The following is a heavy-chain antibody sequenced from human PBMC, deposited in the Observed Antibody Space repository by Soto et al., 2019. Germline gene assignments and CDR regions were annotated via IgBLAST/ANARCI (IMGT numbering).Heavy chain of an antibody. Sequence: QVQLQESGPGLVKPSQTLSLTCTVSGGSISSGDYYWSWIRQPPGKGLEWIGYIYYSGSTYYNPSLKRRVTISVDTSKTQFSLKLSSVTAADTAVYYCASTVDKNYGGDDYWGQGTLVTVSS. CDR2: IYYSGST. CDR1: GGSISSGDYY. J-gene: IGHJ4*02. D-gene: IGHD4-17*01. CDR3: ASTVDKNYGGDDY. V-gene: IGHV4-30-4*01.